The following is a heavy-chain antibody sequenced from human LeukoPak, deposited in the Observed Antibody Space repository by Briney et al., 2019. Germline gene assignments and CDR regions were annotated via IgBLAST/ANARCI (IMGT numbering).Heavy chain of an antibody. V-gene: IGHV4-59*12. CDR3: ARAPGIAAAVFDY. J-gene: IGHJ4*02. CDR1: GGSISSYY. D-gene: IGHD6-13*01. Sequence: SETLSLTCTVSGGSISSYYWSWIRQPPGKGLEWIGYIYYSGSTNYNPSLKSRVTISVDTSKNQFSLKLSSVTAADTAVYYCARAPGIAAAVFDYWGQGTLVTVSS. CDR2: IYYSGST.